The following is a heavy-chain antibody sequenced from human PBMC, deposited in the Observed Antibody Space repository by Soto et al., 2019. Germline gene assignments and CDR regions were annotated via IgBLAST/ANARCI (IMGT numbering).Heavy chain of an antibody. Sequence: EVRLLESGGGLVQPGGSLRLSCSTSGFTFSTYAMNWVRQAPGKGLEWVSALSGSGGTTYYADSVRGRFTISRDNSKNTLFLQMNSPRAEDTALYYCAKQRADYGSGSDPYYFDFWGQGTLVTVSS. CDR1: GFTFSTYA. V-gene: IGHV3-23*01. CDR2: LSGSGGTT. D-gene: IGHD3-10*01. J-gene: IGHJ4*02. CDR3: AKQRADYGSGSDPYYFDF.